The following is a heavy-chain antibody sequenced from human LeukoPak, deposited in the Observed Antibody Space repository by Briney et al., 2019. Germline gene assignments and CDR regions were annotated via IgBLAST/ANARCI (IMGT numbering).Heavy chain of an antibody. CDR1: GFTFSNSA. D-gene: IGHD6-19*01. Sequence: GGSLRLSCAASGFTFSNSAMSWVRQAPGKGLEWVSVISGSGTSAYYADSVKGRFTISRDNSKNTLYLQMNSLRAEDTAVYYCAGLAVRAEYFQHWGQGTLVTVSS. CDR2: ISGSGTSA. V-gene: IGHV3-23*01. CDR3: AGLAVRAEYFQH. J-gene: IGHJ1*01.